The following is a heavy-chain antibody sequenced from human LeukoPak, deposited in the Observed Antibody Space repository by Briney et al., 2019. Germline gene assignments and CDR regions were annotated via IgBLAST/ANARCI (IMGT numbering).Heavy chain of an antibody. V-gene: IGHV4-39*07. CDR3: ARDQGSIMITFGGVIPNLFDY. CDR2: IYNSGST. Sequence: SETLSLTCTVSGGSISSYYWGWIRQPPGKGLEWIGSIYNSGSTYYNPSLKSRVTISVEKSKNEFSLKLSSVTAADTAVYYCARDQGSIMITFGGVIPNLFDYWGQGTLVTVSS. J-gene: IGHJ4*02. D-gene: IGHD3-16*02. CDR1: GGSISSYY.